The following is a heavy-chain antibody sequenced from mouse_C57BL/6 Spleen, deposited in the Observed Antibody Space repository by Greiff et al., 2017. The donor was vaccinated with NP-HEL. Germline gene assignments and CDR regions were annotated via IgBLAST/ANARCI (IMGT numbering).Heavy chain of an antibody. D-gene: IGHD2-4*01. V-gene: IGHV1-82*01. CDR3: ARRRDYDEAWFAY. CDR1: GYAFSSSW. J-gene: IGHJ3*01. CDR2: IYPGDGDT. Sequence: QVQLQQSGPELVKPGASVKISCKASGYAFSSSWMNWVKQRPGKGLEWIGRIYPGDGDTNYNGKFKGKATLTADKSSSTAYMQLSSLTSEDSAVYFCARRRDYDEAWFAYWGQGTLVTVSA.